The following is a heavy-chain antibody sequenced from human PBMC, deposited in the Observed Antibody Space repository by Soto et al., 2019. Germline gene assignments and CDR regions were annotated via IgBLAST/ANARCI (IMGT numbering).Heavy chain of an antibody. CDR2: IYHTGIT. V-gene: IGHV4-30-4*01. J-gene: IGHJ5*02. Sequence: SETLSLTCIVSGGSISSGDYYWSWIRQPPGKGLEWIGYIYHTGITFYNPSLKSRITISADTSKNQFSLKLSSVTAADTAVYYCASSPGYSSGWYNWFDPWGQGTLVT. D-gene: IGHD6-19*01. CDR1: GGSISSGDYY. CDR3: ASSPGYSSGWYNWFDP.